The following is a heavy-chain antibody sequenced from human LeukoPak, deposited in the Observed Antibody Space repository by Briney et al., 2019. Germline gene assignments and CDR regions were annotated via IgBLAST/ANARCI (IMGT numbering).Heavy chain of an antibody. Sequence: ASVKVSCKASGYTFTSYDINWVRQATGQGLEWMGWMNPNSGNTGYAQKFQGRVTMTRNTSISTAYMELSSLRSGDTAVYYCARDYYDSSGYYYLNWFDPWGQGTLVTVSS. CDR2: MNPNSGNT. CDR3: ARDYYDSSGYYYLNWFDP. D-gene: IGHD3-22*01. J-gene: IGHJ5*02. CDR1: GYTFTSYD. V-gene: IGHV1-8*01.